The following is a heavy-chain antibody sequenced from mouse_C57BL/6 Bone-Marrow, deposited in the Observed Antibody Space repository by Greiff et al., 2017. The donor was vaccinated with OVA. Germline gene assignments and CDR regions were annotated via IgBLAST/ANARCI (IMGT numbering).Heavy chain of an antibody. CDR2: ISDGGSYT. J-gene: IGHJ4*01. CDR3: ANYEPYYYAMDY. Sequence: EVKLVESGGGLVKPGGSLKLSCAASGFTFSSYAMSWVRQTPEKRLEWVATISDGGSYTYYPDNVKGRFTISRDNAKNNLYLQMSHLKSEDTAMYYCANYEPYYYAMDYWGQGTSVTVSS. V-gene: IGHV5-4*03. CDR1: GFTFSSYA. D-gene: IGHD2-4*01.